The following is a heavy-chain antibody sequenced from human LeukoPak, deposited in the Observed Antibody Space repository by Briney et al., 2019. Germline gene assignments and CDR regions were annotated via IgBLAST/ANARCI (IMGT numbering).Heavy chain of an antibody. CDR2: VFPGDSDT. D-gene: IGHD4-17*01. V-gene: IGHV5-51*01. J-gene: IGHJ1*01. Sequence: GESLKISCKTSGYSFSDYWFGWVRQMPGRGLECMGIVFPGDSDTRYSPSFEGRVIISVDESISTAYLQWSSLKTSDTAMYYCARLYGDYAYVQSWGQGTLVTVSS. CDR1: GYSFSDYW. CDR3: ARLYGDYAYVQS.